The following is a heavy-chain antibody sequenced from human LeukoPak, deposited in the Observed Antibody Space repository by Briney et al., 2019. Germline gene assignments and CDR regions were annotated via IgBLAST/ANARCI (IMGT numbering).Heavy chain of an antibody. CDR2: IEQDGNTK. CDR1: GFTFSNYW. Sequence: GGSLRLSCAASGFTFSNYWMTWVRQAPGRGLEWVANIEQDGNTKYYLDSVKGRFTISRDNAKNLVYLQMNSLRVEDTAVYYCARIGYSSSSLDYWGQGTLVTVS. D-gene: IGHD6-6*01. J-gene: IGHJ4*02. V-gene: IGHV3-7*01. CDR3: ARIGYSSSSLDY.